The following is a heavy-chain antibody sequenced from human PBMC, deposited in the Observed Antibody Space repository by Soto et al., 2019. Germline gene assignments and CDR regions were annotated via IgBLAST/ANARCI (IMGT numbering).Heavy chain of an antibody. Sequence: SEPLSLTCAVSGDSMSNSDYYWGWIRQPPGKGLEWIGYIYYSGSTNYNPSLKSRVTISVDTSKNQFSLKLSSVTAADTAVYYCARDAAADHFDYWGQGTLVTVSS. V-gene: IGHV4-61*05. J-gene: IGHJ4*02. D-gene: IGHD6-13*01. CDR3: ARDAAADHFDY. CDR2: IYYSGST. CDR1: GDSMSNSDYY.